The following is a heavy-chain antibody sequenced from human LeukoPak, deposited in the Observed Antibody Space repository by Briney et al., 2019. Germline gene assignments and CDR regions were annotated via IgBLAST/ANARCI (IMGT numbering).Heavy chain of an antibody. CDR1: GGTFSSYA. Sequence: GASVKVSCKASGGTFSSYAISWVRQAPGQGLEWMGGIIPIFCTANYAQKFQGRVTITTDESTSTAYMELSSLRSEDTAVYYCAREGCSSTSCYSGFERDWFDPWGQGTLVTVSS. V-gene: IGHV1-69*05. CDR2: IIPIFCTA. CDR3: AREGCSSTSCYSGFERDWFDP. D-gene: IGHD2-2*01. J-gene: IGHJ5*02.